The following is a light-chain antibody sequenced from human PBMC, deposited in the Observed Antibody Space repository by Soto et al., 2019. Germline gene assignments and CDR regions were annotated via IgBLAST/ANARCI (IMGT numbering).Light chain of an antibody. J-gene: IGLJ3*02. Sequence: QSALTQPASVSGSPGQSITISCNGTSSDIGDYNYVSWYQHHPGKAPKLMIYDVSNRPSGISNRFFGSKSGNTASLTISGVQAEDEDNYYCSSYTSTSRLEVFGGGTKVTVL. CDR1: SSDIGDYNY. CDR3: SSYTSTSRLEV. CDR2: DVS. V-gene: IGLV2-14*01.